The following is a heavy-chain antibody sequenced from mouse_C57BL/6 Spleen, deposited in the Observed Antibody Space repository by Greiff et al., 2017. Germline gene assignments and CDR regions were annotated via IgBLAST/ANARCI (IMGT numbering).Heavy chain of an antibody. CDR1: GFTFTDYY. V-gene: IGHV7-3*01. D-gene: IGHD1-1*02. Sequence: EVQVVESGGGLVQPGGSLSLSCAASGFTFTDYYMSWVRQPPGKALEWLGFIRNKANGYTTEYSASVKGRFTISRDNSQSILYLQMNALRAEDSATYYCARSSYGFDYWGQGTTLTVSS. CDR2: IRNKANGYTT. CDR3: ARSSYGFDY. J-gene: IGHJ2*01.